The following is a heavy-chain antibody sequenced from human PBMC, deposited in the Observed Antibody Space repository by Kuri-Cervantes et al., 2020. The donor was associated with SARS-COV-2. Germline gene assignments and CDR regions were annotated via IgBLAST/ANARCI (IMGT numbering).Heavy chain of an antibody. V-gene: IGHV3-74*01. CDR3: TTDRYYDVVTGYYQHYFDY. D-gene: IGHD3-9*01. CDR1: GFTFSTYW. Sequence: GGSLRLSCSASGFTFSTYWMSWVRQAPGKGLVWVSRINSDGSSTSYADSVKGRFTISRDNSKNTLYLQMNSLKTEDTAVYYCTTDRYYDVVTGYYQHYFDYWGQGTLVTVSS. J-gene: IGHJ4*02. CDR2: INSDGSST.